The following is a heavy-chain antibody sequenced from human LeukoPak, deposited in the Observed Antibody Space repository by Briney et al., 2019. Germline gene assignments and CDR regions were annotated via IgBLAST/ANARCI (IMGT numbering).Heavy chain of an antibody. CDR1: GFTFSTYS. CDR2: ISSGGSTI. D-gene: IGHD3-22*01. Sequence: PGRSLRLSCAASGFTFSTYSMSWVRQAPGKGLEWVSYISSGGSTIYYADSVKGRFTISRDNAKNSLYLQMNSLRAEDTAVYYCARDYYGDYWGQGTLVTVSS. J-gene: IGHJ4*02. V-gene: IGHV3-48*01. CDR3: ARDYYGDY.